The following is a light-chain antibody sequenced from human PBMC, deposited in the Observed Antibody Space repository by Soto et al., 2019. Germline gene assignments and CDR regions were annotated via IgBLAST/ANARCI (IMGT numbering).Light chain of an antibody. CDR3: AAWDDSLSGV. J-gene: IGLJ2*01. CDR2: RND. Sequence: QSVLTQPPSASGTPGQTVTISFSGSSSNIGGNYVYWYQQLPGTAPKLLIYRNDQRPSGVPDRFSGSKSGTSASLAISGLRSEDEADYYCAAWDDSLSGVFGGGTKVTVL. V-gene: IGLV1-47*01. CDR1: SSNIGGNY.